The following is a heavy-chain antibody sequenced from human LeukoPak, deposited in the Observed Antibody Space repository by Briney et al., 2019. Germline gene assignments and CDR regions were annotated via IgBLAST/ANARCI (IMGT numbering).Heavy chain of an antibody. V-gene: IGHV4-31*03. CDR2: IYYSGST. J-gene: IGHJ4*02. D-gene: IGHD1-26*01. CDR1: GGSISSGGYY. CDR3: AREEATPAQRGLDY. Sequence: SETLSLTCTVSGGSISSGGYYWSWIRQHPGKGLEWIGYIYYSGSTYYNPSLKSRVTISVDTSKNQLSLKLSSVTAADTAVYYCAREEATPAQRGLDYWGQGTLVTVSS.